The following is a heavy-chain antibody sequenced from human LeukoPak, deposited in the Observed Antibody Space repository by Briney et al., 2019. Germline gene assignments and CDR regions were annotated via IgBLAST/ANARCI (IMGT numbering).Heavy chain of an antibody. V-gene: IGHV4-59*01. J-gene: IGHJ4*02. D-gene: IGHD6-19*01. CDR2: IYYSGST. CDR1: GGSISSYY. Sequence: SETLSLTCTVSGGSISSYYWSWIRQPPGKGLEWIGYIYYSGSTNYNPSLKSRVTISVDTSKHQFSLKLSSVTAADTDVYYCARAVAGTFDYWGQGTLVTVSS. CDR3: ARAVAGTFDY.